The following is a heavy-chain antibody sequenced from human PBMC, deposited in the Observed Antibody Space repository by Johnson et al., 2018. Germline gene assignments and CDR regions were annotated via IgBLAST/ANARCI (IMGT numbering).Heavy chain of an antibody. Sequence: VQLVQSGGGLVKPGGSLRLSCAASGFTFNAYSMIWVRQAPGRGLEWVSSISITSRDIFYADSVKGRFTISRDNSTNTLYLQMNSLRAEETAVYYCAKVSGSGNYYYYYHAMDVWGQGTTVTVSS. CDR2: ISITSRDI. D-gene: IGHD3-10*01. J-gene: IGHJ6*02. V-gene: IGHV3-21*04. CDR1: GFTFNAYS. CDR3: AKVSGSGNYYYYYHAMDV.